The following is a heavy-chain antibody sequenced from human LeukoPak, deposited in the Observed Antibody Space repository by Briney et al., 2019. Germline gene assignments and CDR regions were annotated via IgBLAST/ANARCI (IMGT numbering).Heavy chain of an antibody. Sequence: PGGSLRLSCAASGFTFSSYGMHWVRQAPGKGLEWVAVIWYDGSNKYYADSVKGRFTISRDNSKNTLYLQMNSLRAEDTAVYYCARDQMHIAVVTAIDYWGQGTLVTVSS. D-gene: IGHD2-21*02. J-gene: IGHJ4*02. CDR3: ARDQMHIAVVTAIDY. V-gene: IGHV3-33*01. CDR1: GFTFSSYG. CDR2: IWYDGSNK.